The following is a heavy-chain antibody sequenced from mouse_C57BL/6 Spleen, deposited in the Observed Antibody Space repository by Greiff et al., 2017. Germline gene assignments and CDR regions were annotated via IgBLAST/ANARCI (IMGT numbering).Heavy chain of an antibody. V-gene: IGHV1-54*01. CDR3: ARRIYYGNFYAMDY. J-gene: IGHJ4*01. CDR1: GYAFTNYL. D-gene: IGHD2-1*01. Sequence: VQLQQSGAELVRPGTSVKVSCKASGYAFTNYLIEWVKQRPGQGLEWIGVINPGSGGTNYNEKFKGKATLTADKSSSTAYMQLSSLTSEDSAVYFCARRIYYGNFYAMDYWGQGTSVTVSS. CDR2: INPGSGGT.